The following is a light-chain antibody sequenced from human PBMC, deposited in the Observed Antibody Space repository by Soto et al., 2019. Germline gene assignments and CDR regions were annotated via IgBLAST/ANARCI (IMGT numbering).Light chain of an antibody. CDR2: AAS. J-gene: IGKJ2*01. CDR3: QQSLTNPYT. V-gene: IGKV1-39*01. CDR1: QTISTH. Sequence: DIQMTQCPSSLSASVRDRVTITCPASQTISTHLNWYQQKPGKAPKLLSYAASTLQSGVRSRYSGSGSETYFTLTINSLQPEEFATYYWQQSLTNPYTFGQGTKLEIK.